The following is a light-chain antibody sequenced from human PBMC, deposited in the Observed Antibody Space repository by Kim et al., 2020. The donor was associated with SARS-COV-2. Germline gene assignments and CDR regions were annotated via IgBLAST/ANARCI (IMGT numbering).Light chain of an antibody. V-gene: IGLV3-19*01. CDR2: DKN. CDR3: GSRDSSGPGV. J-gene: IGLJ3*02. CDR1: SLRKYP. Sequence: ALGQSVRFTGQGDSLRKYPASWYQPKPGQAPILVMHDKNHVRPPGVPDRFSGSNAGNTAFLTITGAQVEDEATYYCGSRDSSGPGVLGGGTKLTVL.